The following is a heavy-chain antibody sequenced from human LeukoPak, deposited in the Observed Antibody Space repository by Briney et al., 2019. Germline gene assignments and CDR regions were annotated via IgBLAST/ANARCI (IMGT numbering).Heavy chain of an antibody. J-gene: IGHJ4*02. CDR1: GGSISSYY. Sequence: SETVSLTCTVSGGSISSYYWSWIRQPPGKGLEWIGYIYYSGSTNYNPSPKSRATISVDTSKNQFSLKLSSVTAADTAVYYCARQSGYSYGYAFDYWGQGTLVTVSS. CDR2: IYYSGST. CDR3: ARQSGYSYGYAFDY. V-gene: IGHV4-59*01. D-gene: IGHD5-18*01.